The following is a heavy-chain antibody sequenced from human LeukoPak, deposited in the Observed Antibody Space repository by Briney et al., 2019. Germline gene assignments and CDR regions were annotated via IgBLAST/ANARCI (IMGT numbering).Heavy chain of an antibody. CDR2: ISYDGSNK. J-gene: IGHJ4*02. D-gene: IGHD2-2*02. Sequence: GRSLRLSCAASGFTFSSYGMHWVRQAPGKGLEWVAVISYDGSNKYYADSVKGRFTISRDNSKNTLYLQMNSLRAEDTAVYYCAKDDFSSTSCYMGYYFDYWGQGTLVTVSS. CDR1: GFTFSSYG. V-gene: IGHV3-30*18. CDR3: AKDDFSSTSCYMGYYFDY.